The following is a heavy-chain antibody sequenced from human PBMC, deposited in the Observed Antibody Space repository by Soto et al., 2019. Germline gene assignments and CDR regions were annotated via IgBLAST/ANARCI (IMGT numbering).Heavy chain of an antibody. Sequence: EVQLVESGGVLVQPGGSLRVSCAASGFTFSSFWMHWVRQAPGKGLEWVAYIKGDGSEEYYVDSVRGRFTISRDNVKNSLVLQMNSLRAEDTGVYFCAAGFPPDYWGPGTLVTVSS. CDR2: IKGDGSEE. CDR1: GFTFSSFW. V-gene: IGHV3-7*01. D-gene: IGHD3-10*01. J-gene: IGHJ4*02. CDR3: AAGFPPDY.